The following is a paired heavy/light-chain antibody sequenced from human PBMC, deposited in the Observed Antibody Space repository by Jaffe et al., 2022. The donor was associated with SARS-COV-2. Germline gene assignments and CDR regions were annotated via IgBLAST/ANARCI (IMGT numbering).Light chain of an antibody. CDR2: AAS. CDR1: QGISSY. V-gene: IGKV1-8*01. CDR3: QQYNSYPRT. J-gene: IGKJ2*01. Sequence: AIRMTQSPSSFSASTGDRVIITCRASQGISSYLAWYQQKPGKAPKLLIYAASTLQSGVPSRFSGSGSGTDFTLTISCLQSEDFATYYCQQYNSYPRTFGQGTNLEIK.
Heavy chain of an antibody. CDR2: VTGSGGST. D-gene: IGHD6-13*01. CDR3: AKDTTHSSSSTPYYGMDV. J-gene: IGHJ6*02. CDR1: GFTFSSYA. V-gene: IGHV3-23*01. Sequence: EVQLLESGGGLVQPGGSLRLSCAASGFTFSSYALSWVRQAPGKWLEWVSTVTGSGGSTYYADSVKGRFTISRDNSKNTLYLQMNSLRAEDTAVYYCAKDTTHSSSSTPYYGMDVWGQGTTVTVSS.